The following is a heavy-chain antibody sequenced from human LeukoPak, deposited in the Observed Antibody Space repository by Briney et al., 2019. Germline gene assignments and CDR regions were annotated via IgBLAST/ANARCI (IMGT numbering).Heavy chain of an antibody. D-gene: IGHD5-12*01. J-gene: IGHJ4*02. CDR3: ARVRGGFLSGYEFDY. V-gene: IGHV3-11*01. CDR1: GFTFSDYY. Sequence: GGSLRLSCAASGFTFSDYYMSWIRQAPGKGLEWVSYISSSGSTIYCADSVKGRFTISRDNAKNSLYLQMNSLRSEDTAVYYCARVRGGFLSGYEFDYWGQGTLVTVSS. CDR2: ISSSGSTI.